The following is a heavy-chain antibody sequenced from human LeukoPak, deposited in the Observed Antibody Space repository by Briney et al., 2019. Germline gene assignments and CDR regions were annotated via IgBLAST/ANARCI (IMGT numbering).Heavy chain of an antibody. Sequence: SETLSLTCVVSGYPISSPYYWGWVRQPPGKGPECIGSIHHTGSSYYNPSLQSRVTISIDTSRNQFSLKLRFLSAADTAVYYCARLGYCSSTSCYFESWGQGTLVTVSP. CDR2: IHHTGSS. CDR3: ARLGYCSSTSCYFES. J-gene: IGHJ4*02. V-gene: IGHV4-38-2*01. D-gene: IGHD2-2*01. CDR1: GYPISSPYY.